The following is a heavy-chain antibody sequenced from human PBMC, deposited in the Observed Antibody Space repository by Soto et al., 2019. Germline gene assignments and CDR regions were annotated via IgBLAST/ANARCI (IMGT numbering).Heavy chain of an antibody. Sequence: QVQLQQWGAGLLKPSETLSLTCAVYGGSFSGYYWSWIRQPPGKGLEWIGEINHSGSTNYNPSLNSRVTISVETSKHQFSLKLSSVTAADTAVYYCARGRRNGYYDFWRGPQAAGYYGMDVWGQGTTVTVSS. CDR2: INHSGST. D-gene: IGHD3-3*01. CDR1: GGSFSGYY. J-gene: IGHJ6*02. V-gene: IGHV4-34*01. CDR3: ARGRRNGYYDFWRGPQAAGYYGMDV.